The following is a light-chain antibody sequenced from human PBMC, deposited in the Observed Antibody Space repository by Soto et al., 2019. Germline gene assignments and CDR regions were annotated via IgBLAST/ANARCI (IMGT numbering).Light chain of an antibody. CDR2: AAS. V-gene: IGKV1-39*01. Sequence: DIQMTQAPSSLSASVGDRVTITCRASESISSYLNWYQQKPGKAPMLLIHAASSLQSEVPSRFSDSGSGTDFTLTISSLQPEDFATYYCQQSYSTPPYTFGQGTKLEIK. J-gene: IGKJ2*01. CDR3: QQSYSTPPYT. CDR1: ESISSY.